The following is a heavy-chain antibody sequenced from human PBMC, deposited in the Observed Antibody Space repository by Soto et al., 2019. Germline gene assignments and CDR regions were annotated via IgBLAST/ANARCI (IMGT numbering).Heavy chain of an antibody. CDR2: TYYRSKWYN. D-gene: IGHD4-17*01. CDR1: GYSVASNSAA. J-gene: IGHJ6*02. V-gene: IGHV6-1*01. Sequence: QTLSLTCAISGYSVASNSAAWNLIRQSPSRGLEWLGRTYYRSKWYNDYAVSVKSRITINPDTSKNQFSLQLNSVTPEDTAVYYCARDAEYGDYYYYGMDVWGQGTTVTVSS. CDR3: ARDAEYGDYYYYGMDV.